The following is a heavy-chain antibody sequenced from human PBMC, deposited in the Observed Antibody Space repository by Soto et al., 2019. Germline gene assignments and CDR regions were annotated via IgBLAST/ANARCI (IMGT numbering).Heavy chain of an antibody. J-gene: IGHJ4*02. V-gene: IGHV3-66*02. D-gene: IGHD2-8*01. CDR2: IYSGGST. Sequence: GGSLRLSCAASGFTVSSNYMSCVRQAPGKGLEWFSVIYSGGSTYYADSVKGRFTISRDNSKNTLYLQMNSLRAEDTAVYSCARESEVYYFDYWGQGTLVTVSS. CDR1: GFTVSSNY. CDR3: ARESEVYYFDY.